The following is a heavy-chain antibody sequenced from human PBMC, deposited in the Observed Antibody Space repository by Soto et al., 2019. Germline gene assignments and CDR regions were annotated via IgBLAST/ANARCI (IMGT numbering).Heavy chain of an antibody. CDR2: ISYSGST. D-gene: IGHD5-18*01. J-gene: IGHJ4*02. CDR3: ARRWGYSFDY. Sequence: PSETLYLTCAVSGGSITSASYSWHWIRQPPGKGLEWVAYISYSGSTNYNPSLKSRVTISVDTSKNQFSLKLSSVTAADTAVYYCARRWGYSFDYWGQGTLVTVSS. CDR1: GGSITSASYS. V-gene: IGHV4-61*01.